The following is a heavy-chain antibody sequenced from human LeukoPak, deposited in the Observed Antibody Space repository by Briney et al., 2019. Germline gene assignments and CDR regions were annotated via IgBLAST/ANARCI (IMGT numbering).Heavy chain of an antibody. CDR2: ISGSGGST. J-gene: IGHJ4*02. CDR3: AKDPDFIVVVPAGDY. Sequence: PGGSLRLSCAASGFTLSSYAMSWVRQAPGKGLEWVSAISGSGGSTYYADSVKGRFTISRDNSKNTLYLQMNSLRAEDTAVYYCAKDPDFIVVVPAGDYWGQGTLVTVSS. CDR1: GFTLSSYA. V-gene: IGHV3-23*01. D-gene: IGHD2-2*01.